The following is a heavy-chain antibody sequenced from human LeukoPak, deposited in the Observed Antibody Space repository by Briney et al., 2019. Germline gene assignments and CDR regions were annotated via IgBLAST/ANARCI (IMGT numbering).Heavy chain of an antibody. J-gene: IGHJ5*02. CDR2: ISYDGSNE. Sequence: GGSLRLSCAASGFTFSSYGMHWVRQAPGKGLEWVAVISYDGSNEYYADSVKGRFTISRDNSKNTLYLQMNSLRAEDTAVYYCAKESLQAARPGDWFDPWGQGTLVTVSS. CDR3: AKESLQAARPGDWFDP. D-gene: IGHD6-6*01. V-gene: IGHV3-30*18. CDR1: GFTFSSYG.